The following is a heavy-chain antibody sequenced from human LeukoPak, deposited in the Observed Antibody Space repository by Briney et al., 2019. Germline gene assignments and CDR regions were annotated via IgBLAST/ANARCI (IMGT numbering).Heavy chain of an antibody. J-gene: IGHJ4*02. CDR1: GFTFSSYG. Sequence: GGSLRLSCAASGFTFSSYGMHWVRQAPGKGLEWVAVISYDGSNKYYADSVKGRFTISRDNSKNTLYLQMNSLRAEDTAVYYCAESDDDMVRGLDSSGPLDYWGQGTLVTVSS. CDR3: AESDDDMVRGLDSSGPLDY. D-gene: IGHD3-22*01. V-gene: IGHV3-30*18. CDR2: ISYDGSNK.